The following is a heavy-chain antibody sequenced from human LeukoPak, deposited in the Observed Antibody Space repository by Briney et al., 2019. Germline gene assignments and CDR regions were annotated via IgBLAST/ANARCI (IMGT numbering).Heavy chain of an antibody. CDR3: ARDRASSGFPLDY. V-gene: IGHV1-2*02. Sequence: ASVKVSCSASGYTFTGYYMHWVRQAPGRGLEWMGWINPNSGGTNYAQKFQGRVTMTRDTSINTAYMELSRLRSDDSAMYYCARDRASSGFPLDYWGQGTLVTASS. D-gene: IGHD3-22*01. CDR1: GYTFTGYY. CDR2: INPNSGGT. J-gene: IGHJ4*02.